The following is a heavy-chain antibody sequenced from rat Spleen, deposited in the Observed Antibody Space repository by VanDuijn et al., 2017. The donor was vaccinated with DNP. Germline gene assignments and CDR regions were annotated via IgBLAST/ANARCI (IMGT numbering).Heavy chain of an antibody. CDR1: GFTLNNYW. CDR3: TRGESTVASSNY. J-gene: IGHJ2*01. V-gene: IGHV5-31*01. D-gene: IGHD1-8*01. Sequence: EVQLVESGGDLVQSGRSLKLSCVASGFTLNNYWMTWIRQVPGKGLEWVASISGSGGSTYYPDSVKGRFTISRDDAKTTLYLQMNSLRSEDTATYYCTRGESTVASSNYWGQGVMVTVSS. CDR2: ISGSGGST.